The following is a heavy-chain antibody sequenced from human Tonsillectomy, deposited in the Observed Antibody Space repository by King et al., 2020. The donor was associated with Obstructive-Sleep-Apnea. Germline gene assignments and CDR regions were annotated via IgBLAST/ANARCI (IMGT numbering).Heavy chain of an antibody. CDR3: ARKEEPYTNWFDP. Sequence: QLVQSGGGLVQPGGSLRLSCAASGFTFSSYSMIWVRQAPGKGLEWISYISSSGSVIFHADSVKGRFTISRDNAKSSLYLQMNSLRVEDTAVYYCARKEEPYTNWFDPWGQGTLVTVSS. J-gene: IGHJ5*02. V-gene: IGHV3-48*04. CDR2: ISSSGSVI. CDR1: GFTFSSYS. D-gene: IGHD1-26*01.